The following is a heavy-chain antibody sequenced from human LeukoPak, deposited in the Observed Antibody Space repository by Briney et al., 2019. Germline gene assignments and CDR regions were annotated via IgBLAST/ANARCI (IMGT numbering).Heavy chain of an antibody. CDR3: ARDRRTDSGAFDI. Sequence: SETLSLTCTVSGGSITSYYWSWIRQPPGKRLEWIGYIYYNGNTNYSPSLKSRVTISVDTSNNQFSLKLNSVTAADTAVYYCARDRRTDSGAFDIWGQGTMVTVSS. D-gene: IGHD3-10*01. CDR2: IYYNGNT. CDR1: GGSITSYY. J-gene: IGHJ3*02. V-gene: IGHV4-59*01.